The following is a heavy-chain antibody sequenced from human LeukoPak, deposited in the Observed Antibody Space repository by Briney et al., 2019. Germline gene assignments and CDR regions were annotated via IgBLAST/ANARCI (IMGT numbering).Heavy chain of an antibody. D-gene: IGHD2-2*02. CDR3: AKDSRVVVVPATIEY. CDR1: GYTFTSYG. Sequence: GASVKVSCKASGYTFTSYGISWVRQAPGKGLEWVSTISATGDSTYYADSVKGRFTISRDNSKNTLYLQMNSLRVEDTAVYYCAKDSRVVVVPATIEYWGQGTLVTVSS. J-gene: IGHJ4*02. V-gene: IGHV3-23*01. CDR2: ISATGDST.